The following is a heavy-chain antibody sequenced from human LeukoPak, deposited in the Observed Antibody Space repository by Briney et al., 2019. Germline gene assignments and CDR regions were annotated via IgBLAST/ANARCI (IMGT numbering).Heavy chain of an antibody. V-gene: IGHV3-21*01. CDR1: GVTFSSYS. D-gene: IGHD2-21*02. Sequence: GGSLRLSCAASGVTFSSYSMNWVRQAPGKGLEWVSSISSSSSYIYYADSVKGRFTISRDNAKNSLYLQMNSLRAEDTAVYYCARGGDYWEAAFDIWGQGTMVTVSS. CDR2: ISSSSSYI. J-gene: IGHJ3*02. CDR3: ARGGDYWEAAFDI.